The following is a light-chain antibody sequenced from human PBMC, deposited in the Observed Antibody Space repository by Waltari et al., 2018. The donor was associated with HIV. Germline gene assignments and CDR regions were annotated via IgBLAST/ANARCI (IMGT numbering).Light chain of an antibody. V-gene: IGLV2-14*01. CDR2: EVR. CDR3: TSYTSTTTHVL. Sequence: QAALTQPASVSGSPGPAITLPCTGSSSDIGDYAFVSWYQQHPGKAPKLIIFEVRNRPSWISNRFSGSKAANTASLTISGLQAEDEANYYCTSYTSTTTHVLFGGGTKLTVL. CDR1: SSDIGDYAF. J-gene: IGLJ2*01.